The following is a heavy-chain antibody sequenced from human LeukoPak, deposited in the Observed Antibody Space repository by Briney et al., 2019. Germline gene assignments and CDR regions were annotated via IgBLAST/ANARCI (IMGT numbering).Heavy chain of an antibody. Sequence: GMSLRLSCAASGFTFSVFGTHWVRQAPGKGLEWVAVIWNDARTTYYADSVKGRFTISRDDSKNTLFLQMNSLRAEDTAVYYCARGLCITSCNWFDPWGQGTLVTVSS. CDR3: ARGLCITSCNWFDP. D-gene: IGHD3-10*01. J-gene: IGHJ5*02. CDR1: GFTFSVFG. V-gene: IGHV3-33*01. CDR2: IWNDARTT.